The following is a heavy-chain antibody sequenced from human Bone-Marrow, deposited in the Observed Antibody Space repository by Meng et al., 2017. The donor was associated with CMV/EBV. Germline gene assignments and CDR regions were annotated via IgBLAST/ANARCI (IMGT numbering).Heavy chain of an antibody. Sequence: GTVSSYTLSGLRQAPGQGLEWMGRIIPILGIANYAQKFQGRVTITADKSTSTAYMELSSLRSEDTAVYYCARDFVPYSSSPHNWFDPWGQGTLVTVSS. V-gene: IGHV1-69*04. D-gene: IGHD6-6*01. J-gene: IGHJ5*02. CDR2: IIPILGIA. CDR3: ARDFVPYSSSPHNWFDP. CDR1: GTVSSYT.